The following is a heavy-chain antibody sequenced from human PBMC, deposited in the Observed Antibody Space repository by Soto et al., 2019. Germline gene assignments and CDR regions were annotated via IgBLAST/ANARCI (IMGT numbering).Heavy chain of an antibody. CDR1: GFNFNNYA. D-gene: IGHD3-3*01. Sequence: GGSLRLSCAASGFNFNNYAMHWVRQAPGKGLEWVSGINWNSGRIVYADSVKGRFTISRDNGKNSLYLQMNSLRAEDTAFYYCANCGNRHYDFWSDYWGQGTLVTVAS. CDR2: INWNSGRI. CDR3: ANCGNRHYDFWSDY. V-gene: IGHV3-9*01. J-gene: IGHJ4*02.